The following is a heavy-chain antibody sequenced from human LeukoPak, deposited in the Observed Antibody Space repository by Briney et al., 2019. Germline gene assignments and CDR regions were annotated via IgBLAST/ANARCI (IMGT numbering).Heavy chain of an antibody. CDR1: GGSISSGGYY. CDR2: IYYSGST. Sequence: SQTLSLTCTVSGGSISSGGYYWSWIRQHPGKGLEWIGYIYYSGSTYYSPSLKSRVTISVDTSKNQFSLRLSSVTAADTAVYYCARIRGYYGGNSAFDCWGQGTLVTVSS. D-gene: IGHD4-23*01. J-gene: IGHJ4*02. V-gene: IGHV4-31*03. CDR3: ARIRGYYGGNSAFDC.